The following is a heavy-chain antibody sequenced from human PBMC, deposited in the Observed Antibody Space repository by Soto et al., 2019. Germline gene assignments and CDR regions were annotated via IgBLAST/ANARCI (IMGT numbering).Heavy chain of an antibody. CDR1: GVSFSGYY. V-gene: IGHV4-34*01. CDR2: IYHTGTT. J-gene: IGHJ4*02. D-gene: IGHD5-18*01. Sequence: SETLSLTCAVYGVSFSGYYWSWIRQPPGKGLEWIGFIYHTGTTYYNPSLKSRVTISVDTSKNQFSLKLSSVTAADTAVYYCARHPGYGLYYFDYWGQGTLVTVSS. CDR3: ARHPGYGLYYFDY.